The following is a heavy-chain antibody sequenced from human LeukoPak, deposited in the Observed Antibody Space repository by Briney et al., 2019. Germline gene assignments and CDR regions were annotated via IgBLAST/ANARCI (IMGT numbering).Heavy chain of an antibody. V-gene: IGHV3-74*01. CDR2: IDGDGSGT. CDR1: GLTLSSFR. J-gene: IGHJ4*02. Sequence: GGSLRLSCAASGLTLSSFRMHWVRQAPGKGLEWVSRIDGDGSGTSYADSVKGRFTISRDTAKSTVYLQMNSLRAEGTAVYYCATVFDYWGQGTLVTVSS. CDR3: ATVFDY.